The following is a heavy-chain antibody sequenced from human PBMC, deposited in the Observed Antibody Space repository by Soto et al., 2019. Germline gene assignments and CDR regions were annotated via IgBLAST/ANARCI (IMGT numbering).Heavy chain of an antibody. J-gene: IGHJ3*02. CDR2: IYSGGST. V-gene: IGHV3-66*01. CDR3: ARAMTYYDFWSGPHANAFDI. D-gene: IGHD3-3*01. CDR1: GFTVSSNY. Sequence: GGSLRLSCAASGFTVSSNYMSWVRQAPGKGLEWVSVIYSGGSTYYADSVKGRFTISRDNSKNTLYLQMNSLRAEDTAVYYCARAMTYYDFWSGPHANAFDIWGQGTMVTVSS.